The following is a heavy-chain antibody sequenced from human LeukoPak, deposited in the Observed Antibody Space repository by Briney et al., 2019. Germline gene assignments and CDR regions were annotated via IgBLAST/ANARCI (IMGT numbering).Heavy chain of an antibody. V-gene: IGHV3-23*01. CDR2: MSGSGGST. CDR3: AKSPGVLGY. J-gene: IGHJ1*01. CDR1: GFTFSSYW. Sequence: GGSLRLSCAASGFTFSSYWMSWVRQARGKGREWLSAMSGSGGSTYCADCVKVRFTISRDNSKNTLHLQMNSLRAEDTAVYYCAKSPGVLGYWGQATLVTLSS. D-gene: IGHD3-10*01.